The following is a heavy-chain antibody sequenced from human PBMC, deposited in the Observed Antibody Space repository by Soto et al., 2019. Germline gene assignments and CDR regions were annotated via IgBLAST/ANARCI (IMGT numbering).Heavy chain of an antibody. J-gene: IGHJ4*02. Sequence: GGSLRLSCTASGFTFGDYAMSWVRQAPGKGLEWVGFIRSKAYGGTTEYAASVKGRFTISRDDSKSIAYLQMNSLKTEDTAVYYCTRAGTYYDSSGSLDYWGQGTLVTVSS. CDR3: TRAGTYYDSSGSLDY. CDR2: IRSKAYGGTT. D-gene: IGHD3-22*01. CDR1: GFTFGDYA. V-gene: IGHV3-49*04.